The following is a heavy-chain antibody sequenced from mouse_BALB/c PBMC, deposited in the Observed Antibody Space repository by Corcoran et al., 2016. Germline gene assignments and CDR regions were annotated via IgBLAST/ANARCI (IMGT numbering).Heavy chain of an antibody. J-gene: IGHJ3*01. CDR3: AREFSHYYGSSPSFAY. CDR2: IDPANGNT. Sequence: EVQLQQSGVELVKPGASVKLSCTASGFNIKDTYMHWVKQRPEQGLEWIGRIDPANGNTKYDPKFQGKATITADTSSNTAYLQLSSLTSEDTAVYYCAREFSHYYGSSPSFAYWGQGTLVTVSA. V-gene: IGHV14-3*02. CDR1: GFNIKDTY. D-gene: IGHD1-1*01.